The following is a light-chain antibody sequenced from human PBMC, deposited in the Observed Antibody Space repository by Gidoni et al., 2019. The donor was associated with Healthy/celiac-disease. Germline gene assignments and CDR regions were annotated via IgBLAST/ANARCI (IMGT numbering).Light chain of an antibody. CDR1: QSISSY. V-gene: IGKV1-39*01. Sequence: DIQMTQSPSSLYASVGDRVTITCRASQSISSYLNWYQQKPGKAPKLLIYAASSLQSGVPSRFSGSGSGTDFTLTISSLQPEDFATYYCQQRYSTPLTFXGXTKVEIK. J-gene: IGKJ4*01. CDR3: QQRYSTPLT. CDR2: AAS.